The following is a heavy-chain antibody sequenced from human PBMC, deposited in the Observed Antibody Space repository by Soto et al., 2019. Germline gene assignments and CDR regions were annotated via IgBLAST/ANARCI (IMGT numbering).Heavy chain of an antibody. Sequence: TLPISDTGPGGNVSRGRYYWSWFRQPPGKGLEWIGYIYYSGSTNYNPSLQSRVTISVDTSKNQFSLKLSSVTAADTAVYYCARAVLPATAPFDFWGQGTLVNVSS. CDR2: IYYSGST. CDR1: GGNVSRGRYY. CDR3: ARAVLPATAPFDF. V-gene: IGHV4-61*01. J-gene: IGHJ4*02. D-gene: IGHD2-2*01.